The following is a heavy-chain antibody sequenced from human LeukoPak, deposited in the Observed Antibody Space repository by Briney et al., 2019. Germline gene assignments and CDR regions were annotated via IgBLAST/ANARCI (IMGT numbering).Heavy chain of an antibody. CDR3: ARRIQLWCAFDI. Sequence: SVKVPCKTSGGTFSSYAISWVRQAPGQGLEWMGGIIPIFGTANYAQKFQGRVTITADESTSTAYMELSGLRSEDTAVYYCARRIQLWCAFDIWGQGTMVTVSS. D-gene: IGHD5-18*01. CDR2: IIPIFGTA. V-gene: IGHV1-69*13. J-gene: IGHJ3*02. CDR1: GGTFSSYA.